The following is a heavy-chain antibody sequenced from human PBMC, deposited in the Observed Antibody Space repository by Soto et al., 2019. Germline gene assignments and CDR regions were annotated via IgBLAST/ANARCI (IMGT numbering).Heavy chain of an antibody. CDR1: GGSISSGDYY. CDR3: ARSRDYYDSSGRRCFFDY. CDR2: IYNSRST. J-gene: IGHJ4*02. D-gene: IGHD3-22*01. Sequence: PSETLSLTCTVSGGSISSGDYYWSWIRQPPGKGLEWIGYIYNSRSTYYNPSLNSRVTMSVDTSKNQFSLRLSSVTAADTAVYYCARSRDYYDSSGRRCFFDYWGRGTLVTVSS. V-gene: IGHV4-30-4*01.